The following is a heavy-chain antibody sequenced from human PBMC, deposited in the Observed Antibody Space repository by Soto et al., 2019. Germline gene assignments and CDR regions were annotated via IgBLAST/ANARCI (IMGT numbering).Heavy chain of an antibody. Sequence: ASVKVSCKASGGTFSKYSISWVRQAPGQGLEWMGGIIPMFGKANYAQKFQGRVTITADESTSTGYMELRSLISEDTAVYYCARDGTLYDSTGYYYLYWGQGTLVTVPQ. V-gene: IGHV1-69*13. CDR3: ARDGTLYDSTGYYYLY. CDR2: IIPMFGKA. D-gene: IGHD3-22*01. CDR1: GGTFSKYS. J-gene: IGHJ4*02.